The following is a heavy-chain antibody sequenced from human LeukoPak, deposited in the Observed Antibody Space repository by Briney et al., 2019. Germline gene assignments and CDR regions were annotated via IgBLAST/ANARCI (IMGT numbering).Heavy chain of an antibody. CDR2: INPNSGST. D-gene: IGHD6-6*01. Sequence: GASVKVSCKASGYTFTSYYMHWVRQAPGQGLEWMGWINPNSGSTNYAQKLQDRVTMTRDTSISTAYMEWSRLRPADTAVYYCAREAFSSLATARYWGQGTLVTVSS. CDR3: AREAFSSLATARY. J-gene: IGHJ4*02. CDR1: GYTFTSYY. V-gene: IGHV1-2*02.